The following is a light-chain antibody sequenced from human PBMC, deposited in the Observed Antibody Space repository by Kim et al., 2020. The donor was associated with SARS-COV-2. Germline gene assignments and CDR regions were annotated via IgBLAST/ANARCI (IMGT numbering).Light chain of an antibody. J-gene: IGLJ1*01. V-gene: IGLV1-40*01. CDR3: QSYDSTLSTYV. Sequence: QRVTVTCTGSSSDIGAGDDVHWYQQLPGTAPKLLIYDNNHRPSGVPDRFSGSKSGTSASLAITRLRAEDEADYYCQSYDSTLSTYVFGTGTKVTVL. CDR1: SSDIGAGDD. CDR2: DNN.